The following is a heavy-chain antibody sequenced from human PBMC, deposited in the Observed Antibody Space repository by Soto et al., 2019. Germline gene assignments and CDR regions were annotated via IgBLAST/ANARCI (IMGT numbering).Heavy chain of an antibody. CDR2: IYYSGST. D-gene: IGHD3-3*01. J-gene: IGHJ5*02. Sequence: SETLSLTCTVSGVTISSVGYYWSWIRHHPGKGLEWIGYIYYSGSTYYNPSLKSRVTISVDTSKNQFSLKLSSVTAADTAVYYCASDYDFWSGYYSAWGQGTLVTVSS. CDR3: ASDYDFWSGYYSA. CDR1: GVTISSVGYY. V-gene: IGHV4-31*03.